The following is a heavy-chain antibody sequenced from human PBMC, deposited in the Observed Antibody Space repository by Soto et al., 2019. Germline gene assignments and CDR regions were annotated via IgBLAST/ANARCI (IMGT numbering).Heavy chain of an antibody. Sequence: TSETLSLTCTVSGGSISSSSYYWGWIRQPPGKGLEWIGSIYYSGSTYYNTSLKSRVNISVDTSKNQFSLKLSSVTAADKAVYYCARHTLAAAGGYYFDYWGQGTLVTVS. CDR1: GGSISSSSYY. CDR3: ARHTLAAAGGYYFDY. V-gene: IGHV4-39*01. D-gene: IGHD6-13*01. J-gene: IGHJ4*02. CDR2: IYYSGST.